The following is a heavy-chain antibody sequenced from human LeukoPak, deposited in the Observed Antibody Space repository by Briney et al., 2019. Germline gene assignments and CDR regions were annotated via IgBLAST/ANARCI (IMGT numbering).Heavy chain of an antibody. CDR2: IYYDGNT. D-gene: IGHD3-10*01. CDR1: GDSISTSAYY. Sequence: SETLSLTCAVSGDSISTSAYYWDWSRQPPGKGLEWIGKIYYDGNTRYNPSLKSRVTISVDRSKNQFSLKLSSVTAADTAVYYCARRYYYGSGSPEYWGQGSLVTVSS. J-gene: IGHJ4*02. V-gene: IGHV4-39*01. CDR3: ARRYYYGSGSPEY.